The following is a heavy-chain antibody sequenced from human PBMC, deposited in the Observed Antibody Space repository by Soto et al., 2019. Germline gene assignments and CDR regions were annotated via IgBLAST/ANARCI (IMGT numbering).Heavy chain of an antibody. Sequence: EVQLLESGGGLARPGGSLRLSCVASGVIFSDYAMTWIRQAPGKGLEWVATISASGGNIEYTDSLKGRFTISRDNSKKTVSLPITGLTADDTAVHYCAKVAGGLGYFDLWGRATLVTFSS. V-gene: IGHV3-23*01. CDR2: ISASGGNI. J-gene: IGHJ2*01. CDR1: GVIFSDYA. CDR3: AKVAGGLGYFDL. D-gene: IGHD3-16*01.